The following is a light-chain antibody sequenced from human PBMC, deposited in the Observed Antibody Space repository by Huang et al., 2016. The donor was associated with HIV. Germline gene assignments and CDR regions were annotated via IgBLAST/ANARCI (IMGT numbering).Light chain of an antibody. Sequence: DTVMTQTPATLSVSPGARATLSCRASQSFGSKLAWFQQKPGQAPRLLIHGASTRATGIPARFSGSGSGTEFTLTISSLQSEDFAVYYCQQYNNWPYTFGQGTKLEIK. CDR2: GAS. CDR3: QQYNNWPYT. J-gene: IGKJ2*01. V-gene: IGKV3-15*01. CDR1: QSFGSK.